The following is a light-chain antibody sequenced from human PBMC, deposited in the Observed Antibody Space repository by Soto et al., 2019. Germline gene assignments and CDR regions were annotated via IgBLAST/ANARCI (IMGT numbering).Light chain of an antibody. CDR3: SSYISSSTLV. CDR2: EVS. CDR1: SSDVGAYNY. Sequence: QSALTQPASVSGPPGQSITISCTGTSSDVGAYNYVSWYQQHPGKAPKLMIYEVSNRPSGVSNRFSGSKSGNTASLTISGLQAEDEADYYCSSYISSSTLVFGTGTQVTVL. V-gene: IGLV2-14*01. J-gene: IGLJ1*01.